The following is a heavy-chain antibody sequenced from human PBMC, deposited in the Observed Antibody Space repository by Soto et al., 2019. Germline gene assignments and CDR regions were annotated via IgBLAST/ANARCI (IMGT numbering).Heavy chain of an antibody. J-gene: IGHJ4*02. CDR2: ISGSGGST. CDR3: ATRPTPGDCSGGSCDFSSEY. D-gene: IGHD2-15*01. V-gene: IGHV3-23*01. Sequence: EVQLLESGGGLVQPGGSLRLSCAASGFTFSSYAMSWVRQAPGKGLEWVSTISGSGGSTYYADSVKGRFTISRDNSKNTLYLQMNSLRAEDTAVYYCATRPTPGDCSGGSCDFSSEYWGQGTLVTVSS. CDR1: GFTFSSYA.